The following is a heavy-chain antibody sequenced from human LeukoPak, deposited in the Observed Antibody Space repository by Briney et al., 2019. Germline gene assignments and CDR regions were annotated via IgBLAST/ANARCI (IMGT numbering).Heavy chain of an antibody. D-gene: IGHD4-23*01. CDR3: ARDSDGGNSNY. J-gene: IGHJ4*02. CDR2: IIPILGIA. Sequence: SVKVSCKASGGTFSSYAISWVRQAPGQGLEWMGRIIPILGIANYAQKFQGRVTITADKSTSTAYMELSSLRSEDTAVYYRARDSDGGNSNYWGQGTLVTVSS. CDR1: GGTFSSYA. V-gene: IGHV1-69*04.